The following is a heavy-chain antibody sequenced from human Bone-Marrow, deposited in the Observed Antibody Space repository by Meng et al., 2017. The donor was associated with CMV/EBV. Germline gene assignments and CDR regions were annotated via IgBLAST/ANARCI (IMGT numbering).Heavy chain of an antibody. D-gene: IGHD3-16*01. CDR1: GGSISSYY. J-gene: IGHJ4*02. CDR2: MNSGGSA. CDR3: ARDPATGPRGDHFDY. V-gene: IGHV4-59*01. Sequence: SETLSLTCNVSGGSISSYYWSWNRQPPGKGLEWVEFMNSGGSANYNASLRSRVTISVDMSRNQFSLRLSSVTAADTAVYYCARDPATGPRGDHFDYWGQGIRVTVSS.